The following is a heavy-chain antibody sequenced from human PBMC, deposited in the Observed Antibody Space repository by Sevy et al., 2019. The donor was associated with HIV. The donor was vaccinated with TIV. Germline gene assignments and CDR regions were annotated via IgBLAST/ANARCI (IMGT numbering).Heavy chain of an antibody. D-gene: IGHD3-22*01. Sequence: ASVKVSCKASGYTFTSYGISWVRQAPGQGLEWMGWISAYNGNTNYAQKLQGRVTMTTDTSTSTAYMELRSLRSDDTAVYYCARDHFQGGSGYYVTCQYFQHWGQGTLVTVSS. J-gene: IGHJ1*01. CDR3: ARDHFQGGSGYYVTCQYFQH. CDR1: GYTFTSYG. V-gene: IGHV1-18*01. CDR2: ISAYNGNT.